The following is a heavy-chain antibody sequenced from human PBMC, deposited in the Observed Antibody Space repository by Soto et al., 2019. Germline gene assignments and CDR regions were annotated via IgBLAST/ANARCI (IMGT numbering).Heavy chain of an antibody. Sequence: QVQLVESGGGVIQPGKSLRLSCSASGFAFSTYGMHWVRQAPGKGLEWVAVIWADGSRQFYGDSVKGRFTISRDNSKNTLYLPMNSPRVGEPAVFYWVGGTGYLGLSGYWGQGNLVTVSS. V-gene: IGHV3-33*08. CDR1: GFAFSTYG. CDR2: IWADGSRQ. J-gene: IGHJ4*02. D-gene: IGHD3-9*01. CDR3: VGGTGYLGLSGY.